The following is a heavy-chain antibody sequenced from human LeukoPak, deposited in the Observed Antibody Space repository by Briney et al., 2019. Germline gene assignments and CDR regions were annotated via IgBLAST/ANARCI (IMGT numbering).Heavy chain of an antibody. CDR3: ARDGNFDY. Sequence: ASVKVSCKASGYTFTSYDINWVRQATGQGLEWMGWINPNSGDTNSAQKFQGRVTMTRDTSISTVYMELSRLRSDDTAIYYCARDGNFDYWGQGTLVTVSS. J-gene: IGHJ4*02. CDR2: INPNSGDT. D-gene: IGHD1-26*01. V-gene: IGHV1-2*02. CDR1: GYTFTSYD.